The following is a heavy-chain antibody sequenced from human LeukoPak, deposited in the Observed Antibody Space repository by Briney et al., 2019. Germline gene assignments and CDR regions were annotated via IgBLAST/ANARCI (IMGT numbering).Heavy chain of an antibody. CDR1: GFTFSSYS. J-gene: IGHJ4*02. Sequence: GGSLRLSCAASGFTFSSYSMNWVRQAPGKGLEWVSYISSSSSTIYYADSVKGRFTISRDNAKNSLYLQMNSLRAEDTAVYYCARVKGLGIQLWHDYWGQGTLVTVSS. CDR3: ARVKGLGIQLWHDY. CDR2: ISSSSSTI. V-gene: IGHV3-48*04. D-gene: IGHD5-18*01.